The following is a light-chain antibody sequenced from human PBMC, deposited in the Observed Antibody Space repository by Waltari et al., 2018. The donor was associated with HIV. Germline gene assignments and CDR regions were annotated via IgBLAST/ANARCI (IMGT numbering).Light chain of an antibody. J-gene: IGLJ2*01. CDR1: SSDVGAYNS. V-gene: IGLV2-8*01. Sequence: ALTQPASVSGSPGQSVTISCTGTSSDVGAYNSVSWYQQHPGKAPKLLISEVTKRPSGVPDRFSGSKSGNTASLTVSGLQAEDEADFYCSSYAGSNNVVFGGGTKLTVL. CDR3: SSYAGSNNVV. CDR2: EVT.